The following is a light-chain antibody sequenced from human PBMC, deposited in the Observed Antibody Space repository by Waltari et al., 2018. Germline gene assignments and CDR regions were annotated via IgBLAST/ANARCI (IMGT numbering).Light chain of an antibody. V-gene: IGKV3-20*01. Sequence: ILWTQSPDTLSLSPGQKATLSCRASQTINNNFLAWYQQKPGQAPRLLIQGASSMATSFPDRFSGSGSGTDFTLTISRLEPEDVAVYYCQQYDGSILTFGGGTKVEI. CDR3: QQYDGSILT. CDR1: QTINNNF. CDR2: GAS. J-gene: IGKJ4*01.